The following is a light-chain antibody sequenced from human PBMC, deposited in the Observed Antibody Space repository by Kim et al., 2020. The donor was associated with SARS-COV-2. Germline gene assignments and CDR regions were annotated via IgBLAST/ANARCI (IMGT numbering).Light chain of an antibody. Sequence: ASVGDRFSITCQASQDITKSLNWYQQRPGNAPKPLIYDSSNLQSGVPSRFSGSGSGTDFSFPISSLQPEDIATYYCHQHDHYPRTFGRGTKVDIK. V-gene: IGKV1-33*01. CDR1: QDITKS. J-gene: IGKJ4*02. CDR3: HQHDHYPRT. CDR2: DSS.